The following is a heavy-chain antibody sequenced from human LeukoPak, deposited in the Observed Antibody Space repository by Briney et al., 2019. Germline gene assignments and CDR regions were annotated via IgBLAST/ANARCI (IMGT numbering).Heavy chain of an antibody. J-gene: IGHJ4*02. CDR2: ISGSGSST. D-gene: IGHD1-14*01. CDR3: ANYRS. Sequence: GGSLRLSCAASGFNFNNYEMNWVRQAPGKGLEWVSGISGSGSSTHYADSVKGRFTISRDNSKSTLYLQMSSLGDEDTAVYYCANYRSWGQGTLVTVSS. CDR1: GFNFNNYE. V-gene: IGHV3-23*01.